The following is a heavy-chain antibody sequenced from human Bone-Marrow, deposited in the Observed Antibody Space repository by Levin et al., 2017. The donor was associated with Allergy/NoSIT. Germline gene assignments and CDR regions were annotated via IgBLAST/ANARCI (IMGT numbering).Heavy chain of an antibody. J-gene: IGHJ3*02. Sequence: GGSLRLSCVGSGVTFSKYWMHWVRQTPGKGLEWVSRINSDGSSTAYADSVKGRFTLSRDNAKNTLYLQMNRLRGEDTAMYFCVIHPMVTDAFDIWGQGTLVTVSS. CDR2: INSDGSST. CDR1: GVTFSKYW. V-gene: IGHV3-74*01. D-gene: IGHD4/OR15-4a*01. CDR3: VIHPMVTDAFDI.